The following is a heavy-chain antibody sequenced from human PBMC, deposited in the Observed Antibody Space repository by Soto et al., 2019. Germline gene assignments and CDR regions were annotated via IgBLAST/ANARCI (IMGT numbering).Heavy chain of an antibody. D-gene: IGHD3-16*01. V-gene: IGHV1-46*01. CDR1: GYTFTRHN. CDR3: ATISWGSLSQSHIDY. Sequence: SVKVSCSASGYTFTRHNMHLVRLCLGQGLEWTGIINPSGGSTSYAQKFKGRVTMTRDTSTSTVYMELSSLRSEDTALYYCATISWGSLSQSHIDYWGQGTLPTDSS. J-gene: IGHJ4*02. CDR2: INPSGGST.